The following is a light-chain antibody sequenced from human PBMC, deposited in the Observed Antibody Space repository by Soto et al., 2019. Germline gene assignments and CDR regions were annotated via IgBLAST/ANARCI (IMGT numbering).Light chain of an antibody. Sequence: VVLTQSPATLSLSRGERATLSCRTSLSVSVYLDWYQQKPGQAPRLLISDASNRATGIPARFSGSASGTDFTLTISSLETEDFAVYYCHQRQYWPTITFCQVTRLEI. J-gene: IGKJ5*01. CDR3: HQRQYWPTIT. CDR2: DAS. CDR1: LSVSVY. V-gene: IGKV3-11*01.